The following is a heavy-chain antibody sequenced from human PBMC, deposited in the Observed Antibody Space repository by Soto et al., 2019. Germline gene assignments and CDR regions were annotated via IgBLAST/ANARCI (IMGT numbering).Heavy chain of an antibody. CDR2: IYHSGST. D-gene: IGHD3-10*01. Sequence: QVQLQESGPGLVKPSGTLSLTCAVSGGSISSSNWWSWVRQTPGKGLEWIGEIYHSGSTNYNPSLKSRVTISVDKSKNQFSLKLSSVSAADTAVYYCARERAFGESSPGYYYYGMDVWGQGTMVTVSS. J-gene: IGHJ6*02. CDR3: ARERAFGESSPGYYYYGMDV. CDR1: GGSISSSNW. V-gene: IGHV4-4*02.